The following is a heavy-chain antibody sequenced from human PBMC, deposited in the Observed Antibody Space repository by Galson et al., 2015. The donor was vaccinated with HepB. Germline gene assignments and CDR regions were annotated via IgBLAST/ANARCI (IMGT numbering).Heavy chain of an antibody. V-gene: IGHV3-9*01. J-gene: IGHJ5*02. Sequence: SLRLSCAASGFTFDDYAMHWVRQAPGKGLEWVSGISWNSGSIGYADSVKGRFTISRDNAKNTLYLQMSSLRAEDTAVYYCARDALRGYDTYNWFDPWGQGTLVTVSS. CDR1: GFTFDDYA. D-gene: IGHD5-12*01. CDR3: ARDALRGYDTYNWFDP. CDR2: ISWNSGSI.